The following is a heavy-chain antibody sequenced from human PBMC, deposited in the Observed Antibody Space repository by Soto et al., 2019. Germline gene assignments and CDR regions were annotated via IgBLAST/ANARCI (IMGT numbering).Heavy chain of an antibody. CDR2: ISYDGSNK. CDR1: GFTFSSYG. V-gene: IGHV3-30*18. D-gene: IGHD6-13*01. Sequence: PGGSLRLSCAASGFTFSSYGMHWVRQAPGKGLEWVAVISYDGSNKYYADSVKGRFTISRDNSKNTLYLQMNSLRAEDTAVYYCAKLLIAAGYDYWGQGTLVTVSS. CDR3: AKLLIAAGYDY. J-gene: IGHJ4*02.